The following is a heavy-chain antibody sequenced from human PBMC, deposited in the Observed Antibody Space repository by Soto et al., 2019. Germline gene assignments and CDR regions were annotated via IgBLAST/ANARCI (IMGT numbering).Heavy chain of an antibody. V-gene: IGHV1-69*08. CDR1: GGTFSSYT. CDR2: IIPILGIA. J-gene: IGHJ3*02. D-gene: IGHD5-12*01. CDR3: AREGWDGYNYQYDAFDI. Sequence: QVQLVQSGAEVKKPGSSVKVSCKASGGTFSSYTISWVRQAPGQGLEWMGRIIPILGIANYAQKFQGRVTITADKSTSTAYMELSSLRSEDTAVYYCAREGWDGYNYQYDAFDIWGQGTMVTVSS.